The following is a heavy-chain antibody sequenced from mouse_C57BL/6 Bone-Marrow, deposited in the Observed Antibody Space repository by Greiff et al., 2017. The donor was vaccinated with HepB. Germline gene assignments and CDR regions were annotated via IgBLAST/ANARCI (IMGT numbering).Heavy chain of an antibody. CDR3: ARSTTVVAKGDYFDY. D-gene: IGHD1-1*01. CDR1: GFSLSTSGMG. CDR2: IYWDDDT. V-gene: IGHV8-12*01. J-gene: IGHJ2*01. Sequence: ESGPGILQSSQTLSLTCSFSGFSLSTSGMGVSWLRQPSGKGLEWLAHIYWDDDTRYNPSLKSRLTISKDTSRNQVFLKITSVDTADTATYYCARSTTVVAKGDYFDYWGQGTTLTVSS.